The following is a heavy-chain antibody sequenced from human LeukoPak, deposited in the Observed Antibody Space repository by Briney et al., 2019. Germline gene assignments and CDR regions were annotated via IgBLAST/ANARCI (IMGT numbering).Heavy chain of an antibody. D-gene: IGHD3-22*01. Sequence: GGSLRLSCAASGFTFSSYAMSWVRQAPGKGLEWVSSISSSSSYIYYADSVKGRFTISRDNAKNSLYLQMNSLRAEDTAVYYCARALVGYYDSSGYYYGHQPLDYWGQGTLVTISS. CDR1: GFTFSSYA. V-gene: IGHV3-21*01. J-gene: IGHJ4*02. CDR2: ISSSSSYI. CDR3: ARALVGYYDSSGYYYGHQPLDY.